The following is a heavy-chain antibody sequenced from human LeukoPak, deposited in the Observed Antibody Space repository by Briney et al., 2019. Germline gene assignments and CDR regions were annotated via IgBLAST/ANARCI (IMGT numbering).Heavy chain of an antibody. Sequence: PGGSLRLSCAASGFTFSSYAMHWVRQAPGKGLEWVAVISYDGSNKYYADSVEGRFTISRDNSKNTLYLQMNSLRAEDTAVYYCARAPLYSGYFDYWGQGTLVTVSS. J-gene: IGHJ4*02. CDR1: GFTFSSYA. CDR3: ARAPLYSGYFDY. D-gene: IGHD6-13*01. V-gene: IGHV3-30-3*01. CDR2: ISYDGSNK.